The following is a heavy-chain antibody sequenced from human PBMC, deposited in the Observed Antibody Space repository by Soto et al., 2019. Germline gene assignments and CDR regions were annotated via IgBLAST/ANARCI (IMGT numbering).Heavy chain of an antibody. Sequence: QVRLPQWGAGLLKPSETLSLTCAVYGGSFTDYYWSWIRQPPGKGLEWIGEINHSGDTNYNPSLKSRVTISVDTSKNQFSLKLSSVTAADPAVYYCARNYYDSGRFGLDPWGQGTQVTVSS. J-gene: IGHJ5*02. CDR3: ARNYYDSGRFGLDP. CDR2: INHSGDT. V-gene: IGHV4-34*01. CDR1: GGSFTDYY. D-gene: IGHD3-22*01.